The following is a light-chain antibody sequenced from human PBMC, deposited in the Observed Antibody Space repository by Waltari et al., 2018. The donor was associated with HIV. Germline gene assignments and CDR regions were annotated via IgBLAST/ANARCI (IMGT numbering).Light chain of an antibody. V-gene: IGLV2-14*03. J-gene: IGLJ3*02. CDR1: SSDIGGYNY. CDR3: ASYTARSIPWV. Sequence: QSALTHPASVSGSPGQSITTSCTGTSSDIGGYNYVSWYQQHPGKPPKVLIYDVINRPSGISDRFSGSESGSTASLTISGLQAEDEADYYCASYTARSIPWVF. CDR2: DVI.